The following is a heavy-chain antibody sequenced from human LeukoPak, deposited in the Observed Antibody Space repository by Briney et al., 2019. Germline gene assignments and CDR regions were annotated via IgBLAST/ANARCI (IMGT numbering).Heavy chain of an antibody. CDR3: ARQSSGWPDFDY. CDR1: GGSISSSNYY. CDR2: FYYSGST. V-gene: IGHV4-39*01. D-gene: IGHD6-19*01. Sequence: SETLSLTCTVSGGSISSSNYYWGWIRQPPGEGLEWIGSFYYSGSTYQNPSLKSRVTISVDTSKNQFSLNVSSVTAADTAVYYCARQSSGWPDFDYWGQGTLVTVSS. J-gene: IGHJ4*02.